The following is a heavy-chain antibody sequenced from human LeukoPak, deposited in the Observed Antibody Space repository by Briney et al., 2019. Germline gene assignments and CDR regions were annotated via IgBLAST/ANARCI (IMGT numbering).Heavy chain of an antibody. CDR3: ARAQAAAGLYYFDY. D-gene: IGHD6-13*01. J-gene: IGHJ4*02. V-gene: IGHV3-21*01. CDR2: ISSSSSYI. CDR1: GFTFSSYS. Sequence: GGSLGLSCAASGFTFSSYSMNWVRQAPGKGLEWVSSISSSSSYIYYADSVKGRFTISRDNAKNSLYLQMNSLRAEDTAVYYCARAQAAAGLYYFDYWGQGTLVTVSS.